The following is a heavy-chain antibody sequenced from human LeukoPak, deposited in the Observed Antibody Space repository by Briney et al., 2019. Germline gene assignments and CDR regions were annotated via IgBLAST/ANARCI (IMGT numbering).Heavy chain of an antibody. J-gene: IGHJ3*02. V-gene: IGHV5-51*01. CDR3: ARGDGDYAGMDFDI. CDR1: GYSLTIYW. CDR2: IYPGDSDT. Sequence: GESLKISCKCFGYSLTIYWIGWVRQMPGKGLEWRGIIYPGDSDTRYSPSFQGQVTISAEKSISTAYLQWSSLKASDTAMYYCARGDGDYAGMDFDIWGQGTMVTVSS. D-gene: IGHD4-17*01.